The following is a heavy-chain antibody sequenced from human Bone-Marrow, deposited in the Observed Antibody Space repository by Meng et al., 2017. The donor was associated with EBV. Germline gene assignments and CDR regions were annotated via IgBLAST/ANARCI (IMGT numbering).Heavy chain of an antibody. D-gene: IGHD3-10*01. CDR2: IDHSGST. J-gene: IGHJ4*02. CDR3: ARDISGTIDY. Sequence: QWPLRCSGPGLIMPCGTLAPTCGGPGGSISSSNWWSWVRQPPGKGLEWIGEIDHSGSTNYNPSLKSRVTISIDKSKNQFSLKLSSVTAADTAVYYCARDISGTIDYWGQGTLVTVSS. CDR1: GGSISSSNW. V-gene: IGHV4-4*02.